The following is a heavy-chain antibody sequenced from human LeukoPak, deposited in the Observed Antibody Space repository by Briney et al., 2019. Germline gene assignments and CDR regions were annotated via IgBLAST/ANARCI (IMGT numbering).Heavy chain of an antibody. CDR2: IRGTGSTI. CDR1: GFTFSHYY. V-gene: IGHV3-11*01. J-gene: IGHJ6*03. D-gene: IGHD6-19*01. Sequence: GGSLRPSCAASGFTFSHYYMSWIRQAPGKGLEWVSYIRGTGSTISYADSVKGRFTISRDNAKNSLYLQMNSLRAEDTAVYYCARDQTVAGTAAYYYCMDVWGTGTTVTVSS. CDR3: ARDQTVAGTAAYYYCMDV.